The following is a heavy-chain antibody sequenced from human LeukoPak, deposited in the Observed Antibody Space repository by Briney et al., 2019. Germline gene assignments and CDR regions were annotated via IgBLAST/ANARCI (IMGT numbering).Heavy chain of an antibody. Sequence: SETLSLTCTVSGNSISNYYWSWIRQPPGKGLEWIGYIYYSGSTNYNPSLKSRVTISVDTSKNQCSLKLSSVTAADTAVYYCAKGPLIEVAGTTWEYWGQGTLVTVSS. J-gene: IGHJ4*02. CDR2: IYYSGST. V-gene: IGHV4-59*08. D-gene: IGHD6-19*01. CDR3: AKGPLIEVAGTTWEY. CDR1: GNSISNYY.